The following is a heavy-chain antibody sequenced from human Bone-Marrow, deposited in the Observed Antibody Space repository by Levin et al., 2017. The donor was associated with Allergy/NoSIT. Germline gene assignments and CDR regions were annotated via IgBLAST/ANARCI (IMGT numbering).Heavy chain of an antibody. CDR3: AHLGTNSILGVGYNSGWFDP. D-gene: IGHD3-3*01. Sequence: SGPTLVKPTQTLTLTCSFSGFSLSPSGLGVGWIRQPPGKALEWLALIYWDDDKRYNPSLKSRLTITKDASEDQVVLTMTNMDSVDTATYYCAHLGTNSILGVGYNSGWFDPWGPGSLVTVSS. CDR1: GFSLSPSGLG. CDR2: IYWDDDK. J-gene: IGHJ5*02. V-gene: IGHV2-5*02.